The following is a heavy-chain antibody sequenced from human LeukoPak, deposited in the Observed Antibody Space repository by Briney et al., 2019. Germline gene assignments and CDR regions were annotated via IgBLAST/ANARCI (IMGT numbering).Heavy chain of an antibody. CDR2: ISSNGGST. CDR1: GFTFSSYA. Sequence: GGSLRLSCAASGFTFSSYAMHWVRQAPGKGLEYVSAISSNGGSTYYANSVKGRFTISRDNSKNTLYLQMGSLRAEDMAVYYCARERYYGSGRLRAFDIWGQGTMVTVSS. CDR3: ARERYYGSGRLRAFDI. D-gene: IGHD3-10*01. V-gene: IGHV3-64*01. J-gene: IGHJ3*02.